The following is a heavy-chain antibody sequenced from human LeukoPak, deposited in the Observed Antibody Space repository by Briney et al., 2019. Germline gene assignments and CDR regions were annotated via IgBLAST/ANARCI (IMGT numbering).Heavy chain of an antibody. J-gene: IGHJ4*02. Sequence: PSETLSLTCAVYGGSFSGYYWSWIRQPPGKGLEWIGEINHSGSTNYNPSLKSRVTISVDTSKNQFSLKLSSVTAADTAVYYCAGGAVAGTSDYWGQGTLVTVSS. V-gene: IGHV4-34*01. CDR1: GGSFSGYY. D-gene: IGHD6-19*01. CDR3: AGGAVAGTSDY. CDR2: INHSGST.